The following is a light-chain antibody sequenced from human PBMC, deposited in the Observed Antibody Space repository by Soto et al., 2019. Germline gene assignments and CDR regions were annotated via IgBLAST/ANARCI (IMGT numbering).Light chain of an antibody. CDR2: GIS. Sequence: EIVLTQSPGTLSLSPGERATLSCRASQSVNSNYLAWYQQKPGQAPRLLIYGISKRATDIPDRFSGSGSGTEFTLTISSLQPEDFAVYYCKQYYNWPRTFGQGTKVDIK. V-gene: IGKV3-20*01. CDR1: QSVNSNY. CDR3: KQYYNWPRT. J-gene: IGKJ1*01.